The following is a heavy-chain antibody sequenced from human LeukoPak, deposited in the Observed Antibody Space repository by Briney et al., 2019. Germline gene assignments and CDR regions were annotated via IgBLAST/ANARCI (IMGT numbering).Heavy chain of an antibody. V-gene: IGHV4-38-2*02. CDR1: GYSISSGYY. J-gene: IGHJ5*02. D-gene: IGHD6-6*01. CDR2: IYHSGST. Sequence: SETLSLTCTVSGYSISSGYYWGWIRQPPGKGLEWIGSIYHSGSTYYNPSLKSRVTISVDTSKNQFSLKLSSVTAADTAVYYCARHDTIAARPKFDPWGQGTLVTVSS. CDR3: ARHDTIAARPKFDP.